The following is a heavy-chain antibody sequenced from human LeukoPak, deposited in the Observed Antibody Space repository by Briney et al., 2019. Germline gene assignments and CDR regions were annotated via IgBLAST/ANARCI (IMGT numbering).Heavy chain of an antibody. V-gene: IGHV1-2*02. CDR3: ASIPFGELFPYDY. CDR1: GYTFTGYY. J-gene: IGHJ4*02. Sequence: ASVKVSCKAPGYTFTGYYMHWVRQAPGQGLEWMGWINPNSGGTNYAQKFQGRVTMTRDTSISTAYMELSRLRSDDTAVYYCASIPFGELFPYDYWGQGTLVTVSS. CDR2: INPNSGGT. D-gene: IGHD3-10*01.